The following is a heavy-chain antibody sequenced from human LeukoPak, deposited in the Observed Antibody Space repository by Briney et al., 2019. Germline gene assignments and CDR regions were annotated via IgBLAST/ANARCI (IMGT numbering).Heavy chain of an antibody. J-gene: IGHJ4*02. CDR1: GFSVSNNY. CDR3: ARDPPGIAASGTYY. Sequence: GGSLRLSCAVSGFSVSNNYMNWVRQAPGKGLEWVSLIYSRGGTSYADSVKGRFTTSRDSSKNTLFLQMNSLRVEDTAVYYCARDPPGIAASGTYYWGQGTLVTVSS. D-gene: IGHD6-13*01. V-gene: IGHV3-53*01. CDR2: IYSRGGT.